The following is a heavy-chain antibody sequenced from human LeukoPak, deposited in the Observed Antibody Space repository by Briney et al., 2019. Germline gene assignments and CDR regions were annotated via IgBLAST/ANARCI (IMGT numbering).Heavy chain of an antibody. Sequence: PSETLSLTCAVYGGSFSGYYWSWIRQPPGKGLEWIGEINHSGSTNYNPSLKSRVTISVDTSKNQFSLKLTSVTAADTAVYYCARLSILIDYWSQGTLVTVSS. CDR2: INHSGST. J-gene: IGHJ4*02. CDR1: GGSFSGYY. D-gene: IGHD3-9*01. CDR3: ARLSILIDY. V-gene: IGHV4-34*01.